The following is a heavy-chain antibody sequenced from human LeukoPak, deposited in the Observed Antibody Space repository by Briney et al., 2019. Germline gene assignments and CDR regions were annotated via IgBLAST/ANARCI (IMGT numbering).Heavy chain of an antibody. J-gene: IGHJ5*02. CDR2: IYSGGST. D-gene: IGHD6-6*01. CDR1: GFTVSSNY. Sequence: GGSLRLSCAASGFTVSSNYMSWVRQAPGKGLEWVSVIYSGGSTYYADSVKGRFTISRDNSKNTLYLQMNSLRAEDTAVYYCARDRREHSSSPGFWFDPWGQGTLVTVSS. CDR3: ARDRREHSSSPGFWFDP. V-gene: IGHV3-66*02.